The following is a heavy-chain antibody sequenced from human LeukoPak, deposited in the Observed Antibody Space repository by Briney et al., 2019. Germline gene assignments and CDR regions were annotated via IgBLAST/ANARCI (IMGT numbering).Heavy chain of an antibody. CDR2: IYSGGST. J-gene: IGHJ6*02. CDR3: ARDRQGYYYGSGSYREVPDYYYGMDV. V-gene: IGHV3-66*01. D-gene: IGHD3-10*01. CDR1: GFTVSSNY. Sequence: HPGGSLRLSCAASGFTVSSNYMSWVRQAPGKGLEWVSVIYSGGSTYYADSVKGRFTISRDNSKNTLYLQMNSLRAEDTAVYYCARDRQGYYYGSGSYREVPDYYYGMDVWGQGTTVTVSS.